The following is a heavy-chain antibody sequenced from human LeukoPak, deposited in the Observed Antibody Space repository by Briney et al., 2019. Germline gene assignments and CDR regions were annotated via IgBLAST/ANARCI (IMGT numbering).Heavy chain of an antibody. CDR1: GFTFDDYA. J-gene: IGHJ3*02. V-gene: IGHV3-9*01. CDR2: ISWNSGSI. D-gene: IGHD6-13*01. CDR3: AKDRVYSIVAGGDAFDI. Sequence: PGGSLRLSCAASGFTFDDYAMHWVRQAPGKGLEWVSGISWNSGSIGYADSVKGRFTISRDNAKNSLYLQMNSLRAEDTALYYCAKDRVYSIVAGGDAFDIWGQGTMVTVSS.